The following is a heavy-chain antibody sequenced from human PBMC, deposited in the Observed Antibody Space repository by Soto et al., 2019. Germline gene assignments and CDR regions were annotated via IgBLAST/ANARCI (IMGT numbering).Heavy chain of an antibody. CDR1: GFTFTTFG. D-gene: IGHD4-17*01. V-gene: IGHV3-30*18. J-gene: IGHJ6*02. Sequence: QVQLVESGGGVVQPGGSLRLSCTASGFTFTTFGIHWVRQAPGKGLEWVALISYDGHNKYYSDAVKGPFTISRDNYKNTLSLQMNSLRAEHTAVYYCAKDLQAYRDYNYYYYSMDVWGQGTTVSVSS. CDR3: AKDLQAYRDYNYYYYSMDV. CDR2: ISYDGHNK.